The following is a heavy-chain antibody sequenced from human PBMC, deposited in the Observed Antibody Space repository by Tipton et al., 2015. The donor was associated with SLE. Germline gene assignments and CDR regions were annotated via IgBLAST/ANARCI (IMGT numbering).Heavy chain of an antibody. CDR1: GGSISSSSYY. V-gene: IGHV4-39*07. Sequence: TLSLTCTVSGGSISSSSYYWGWIRQPPGKGLEWIESIYYSGSTYYNPSLKSRITISLDTSKNQFSLKLSSVTAADTAVYYCARGIAAAGTGMTWGQGTLVTVSS. D-gene: IGHD6-13*01. CDR3: ARGIAAAGTGMT. J-gene: IGHJ5*02. CDR2: IYYSGST.